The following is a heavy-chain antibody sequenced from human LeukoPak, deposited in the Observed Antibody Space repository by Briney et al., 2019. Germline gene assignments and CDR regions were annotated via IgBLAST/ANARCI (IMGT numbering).Heavy chain of an antibody. J-gene: IGHJ1*01. CDR2: ISYDGSDK. CDR3: VKEHYSGSGSYPEH. V-gene: IGHV3-30*18. CDR1: GFPFSSYG. D-gene: IGHD3-10*01. Sequence: PGRSLRLSCAASGFPFSSYGMHGVRQAPGKGLEWVTVISYDGSDKYYAASVKGRFTISRDNSKYTLYLQMNSLRADDTAVYYCVKEHYSGSGSYPEHWGQGTLVTVSS.